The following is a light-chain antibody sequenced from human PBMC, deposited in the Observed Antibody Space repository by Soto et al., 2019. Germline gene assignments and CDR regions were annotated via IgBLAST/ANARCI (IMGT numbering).Light chain of an antibody. CDR1: SSDVGAYNY. CDR3: SSYAGSNNFEV. CDR2: EVT. J-gene: IGLJ2*01. Sequence: QSALTQPPSASGSPGQSVTISCTGTSSDVGAYNYVSWYPQHPGKAPKLIIYEVTKRPSGVPDRFSASKSGNTASLTVSGLQAEDEADYYCSSYAGSNNFEVFGGGTKLTVL. V-gene: IGLV2-8*01.